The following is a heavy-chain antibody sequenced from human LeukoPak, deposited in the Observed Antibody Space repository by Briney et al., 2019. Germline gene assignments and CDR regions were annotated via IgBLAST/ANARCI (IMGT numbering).Heavy chain of an antibody. V-gene: IGHV3-7*01. J-gene: IGHJ6*03. CDR3: ARSYDFWSGYPYMDV. CDR1: GFIFSSYW. Sequence: GGSLRLSCAASGFIFSSYWMSWVRQAPGKGLEWVANIKQDGSEKYYADSVKGRFTISRDNAENSLYLQMNSLRAEDAAVYYCARSYDFWSGYPYMDVWGKGTTVTVSS. D-gene: IGHD3-3*01. CDR2: IKQDGSEK.